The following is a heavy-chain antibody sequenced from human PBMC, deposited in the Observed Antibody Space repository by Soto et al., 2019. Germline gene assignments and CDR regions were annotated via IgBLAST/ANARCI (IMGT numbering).Heavy chain of an antibody. CDR2: IFHGGNT. J-gene: IGHJ3*01. Sequence: SETLSLTCAVSGFFISSGNYWGWIRKPPGKGLEWIGSIFHGGNTYYNPSPKSRVTISVDMSKNQFSLKLNSVTAADTAVYYCARERWYDAFDVWGQGTVVTVSS. CDR3: ARERWYDAFDV. D-gene: IGHD2-15*01. V-gene: IGHV4-38-2*02. CDR1: GFFISSGNY.